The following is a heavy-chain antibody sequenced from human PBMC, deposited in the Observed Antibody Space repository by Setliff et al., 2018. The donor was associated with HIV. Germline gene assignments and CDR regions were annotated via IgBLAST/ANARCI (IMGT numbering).Heavy chain of an antibody. CDR1: GGTFSSYA. J-gene: IGHJ4*02. CDR3: ARGQTYYSDSSGYYSQY. CDR2: ITPILDVV. V-gene: IGHV1-69*10. D-gene: IGHD3-22*01. Sequence: GASVKVSCKASGGTFSSYAISWVRQAPGQGLEWMGDITPILDVVNYAQKFQGRVSITADESTSTAYMELSSLRSEDTALYYCARGQTYYSDSSGYYSQYWGQGTLVTVSS.